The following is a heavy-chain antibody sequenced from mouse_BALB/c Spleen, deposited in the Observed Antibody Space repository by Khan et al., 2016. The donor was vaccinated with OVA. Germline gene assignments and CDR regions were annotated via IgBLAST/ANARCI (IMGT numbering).Heavy chain of an antibody. CDR2: ISYSGST. Sequence: EVQLQESGPGLVKPSQSLSLTCTVTGYSITSDYAWNWIRQFPGNKLEWMGYISYSGSTSYTPSLKSRISIPRDTSKNQFFLQLNSVTTEDTATYYCARGRAYWGQGTLVTVSA. V-gene: IGHV3-2*02. CDR1: GYSITSDYA. J-gene: IGHJ3*01. D-gene: IGHD3-3*01. CDR3: ARGRAY.